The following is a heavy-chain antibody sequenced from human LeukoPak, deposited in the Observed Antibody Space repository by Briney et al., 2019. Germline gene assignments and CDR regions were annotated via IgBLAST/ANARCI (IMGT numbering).Heavy chain of an antibody. Sequence: GGSLRLSCAASGFTFSSYSMNWVRQAPGKGLEWVSSISSSSSYIYYADSVKGRFTISRDNAKNSPYLQMNSLRAEDTAVYYCARDPEPYCSSTSCYSGYAFDIWGQGTMVTVSS. V-gene: IGHV3-21*01. CDR1: GFTFSSYS. CDR2: ISSSSSYI. D-gene: IGHD2-2*02. J-gene: IGHJ3*02. CDR3: ARDPEPYCSSTSCYSGYAFDI.